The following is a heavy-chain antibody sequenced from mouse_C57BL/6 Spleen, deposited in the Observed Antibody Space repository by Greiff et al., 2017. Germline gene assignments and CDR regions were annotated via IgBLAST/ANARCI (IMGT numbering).Heavy chain of an antibody. CDR1: GYTFTSYW. CDR2: IYPGNSDT. CDR3: TRGFGYYGNYGAWFAY. J-gene: IGHJ3*01. Sequence: EVQLQQSGTVLARPGASVKMSCKTSGYTFTSYWMHWVKQRPGQGLEWIGAIYPGNSDTSYNQKFKGKAKLTAVTSASTAYMELSSLTNEDSAVYYCTRGFGYYGNYGAWFAYWGQGTLVTVSA. V-gene: IGHV1-5*01. D-gene: IGHD2-1*01.